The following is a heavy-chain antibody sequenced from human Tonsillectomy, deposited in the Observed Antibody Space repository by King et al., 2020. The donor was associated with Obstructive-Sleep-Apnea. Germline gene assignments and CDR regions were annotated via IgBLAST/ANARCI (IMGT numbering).Heavy chain of an antibody. CDR1: GGSFSRYY. D-gene: IGHD1-7*01. J-gene: IGHJ5*02. V-gene: IGHV4-59*08. CDR3: ATFGRGNSRRDWLEP. Sequence: LQLQESGPGLVKPSETLSLTCTVSGGSFSRYYWIWFRQPPGKGLEWIGYFYDSGETKYNPSLKSRVSISIDTSRNQFSLKLTSVTAADTAVYYCATFGRGNSRRDWLEPWGQGTLVTISS. CDR2: FYDSGET.